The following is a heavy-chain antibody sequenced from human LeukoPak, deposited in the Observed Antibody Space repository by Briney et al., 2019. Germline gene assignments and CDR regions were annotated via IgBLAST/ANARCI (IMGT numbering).Heavy chain of an antibody. CDR2: ISSTGIST. CDR1: GFMFTDYG. Sequence: GGSLRLSCSPSGFMFTDYGMYWVRQAPGKGLEYVAAISSTGISTYYADSVKGRFTISRDNPKNMLYLQMSSLRAEDTALYYCVKVGVGRTLRGELDYWGQGTLVTVSS. J-gene: IGHJ4*01. D-gene: IGHD2-21*01. V-gene: IGHV3-64D*06. CDR3: VKVGVGRTLRGELDY.